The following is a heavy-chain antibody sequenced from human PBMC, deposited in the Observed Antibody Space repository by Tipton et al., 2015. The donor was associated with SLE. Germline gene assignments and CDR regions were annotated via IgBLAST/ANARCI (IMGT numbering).Heavy chain of an antibody. CDR1: GGSISSYY. D-gene: IGHD3-3*01. J-gene: IGHJ6*02. CDR3: ARQGGEWLFYYYGMDV. V-gene: IGHV4-59*08. CDR2: IYYSGST. Sequence: TLSLTCTVSGGSISSYYWSWIRQPPGKGLEWIGYIYYSGSTNYNPSLKSRVTISVDTSKNQFPLKLSSVTAADTTVYYCARQGGEWLFYYYGMDVWGQGTTVTVSS.